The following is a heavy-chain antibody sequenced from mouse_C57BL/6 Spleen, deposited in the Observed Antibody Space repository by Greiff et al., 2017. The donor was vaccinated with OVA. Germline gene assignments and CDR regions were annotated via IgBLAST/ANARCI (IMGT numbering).Heavy chain of an antibody. Sequence: EVKLVESGGGLVKPGGSLKLSCAASGFTFSDYGMHWVRQAPEKGLEWVAYISSGSSTIYYADTVKGRFTISRDNAKNTLFLQMTSLRSEDTAMYYCARMGPYAMDCWGQGTSVTVSS. V-gene: IGHV5-17*01. CDR1: GFTFSDYG. CDR2: ISSGSSTI. CDR3: ARMGPYAMDC. J-gene: IGHJ4*01.